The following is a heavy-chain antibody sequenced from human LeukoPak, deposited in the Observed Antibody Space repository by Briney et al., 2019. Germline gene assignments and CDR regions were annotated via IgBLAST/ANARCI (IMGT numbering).Heavy chain of an antibody. Sequence: SETLSLTCAVYGGSFSGYYWSWIRQPPGKGLEWIGEINHSGSTNYNPSHKSRVTISVDTSKNQFSLKLSSVTAADTAVYYCARGPDIVVVPAAGALDYWGQGTLVTVSS. CDR2: INHSGST. CDR3: ARGPDIVVVPAAGALDY. CDR1: GGSFSGYY. D-gene: IGHD2-2*01. J-gene: IGHJ4*02. V-gene: IGHV4-34*01.